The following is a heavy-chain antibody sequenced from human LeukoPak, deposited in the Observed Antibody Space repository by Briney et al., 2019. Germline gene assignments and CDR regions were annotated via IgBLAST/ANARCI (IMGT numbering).Heavy chain of an antibody. CDR1: GYTFTSYD. V-gene: IGHV1-8*01. Sequence: ASVKVSCKASGYTFTSYDINWVRQATGQGLEWMGWMNPNSGNTGYAQKFQGRVTMTRNTSISTAYMELSSLRSDDTAVYYCARGSRGSSGNPVGYWGQGTLVTVSS. CDR2: MNPNSGNT. J-gene: IGHJ4*02. D-gene: IGHD3-22*01. CDR3: ARGSRGSSGNPVGY.